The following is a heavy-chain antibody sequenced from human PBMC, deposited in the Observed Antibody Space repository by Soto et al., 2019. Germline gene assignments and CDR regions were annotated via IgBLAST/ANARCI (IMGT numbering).Heavy chain of an antibody. CDR1: GITLSDYW. CDR3: AKGYTGYVFFDL. V-gene: IGHV3-7*03. D-gene: IGHD5-12*01. Sequence: GGSLRLSCVASGITLSDYWMGWVRQAPGEGLQWVAHIKTDGTEKYYVDSVKGRFTTSRDNGKNELYLQMNSLRAEDTAVYYCAKGYTGYVFFDLWGHGTPATVSS. J-gene: IGHJ4*01. CDR2: IKTDGTEK.